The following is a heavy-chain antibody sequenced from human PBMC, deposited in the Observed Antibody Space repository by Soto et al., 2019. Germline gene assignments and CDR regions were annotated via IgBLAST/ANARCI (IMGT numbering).Heavy chain of an antibody. CDR2: ISSDGGNK. Sequence: QEQLVESGGGVVQPGRSLRLSCAASGATFRSYGMYWVRRAPGKGLEWVALISSDGGNKYYADSVKGRFTIARDNSQNTVYLQIDTLRTEDTAVYYCAKAGYSNNYYYGLDVWGQGTTVTVSS. J-gene: IGHJ6*02. V-gene: IGHV3-30*18. D-gene: IGHD4-4*01. CDR1: GATFRSYG. CDR3: AKAGYSNNYYYGLDV.